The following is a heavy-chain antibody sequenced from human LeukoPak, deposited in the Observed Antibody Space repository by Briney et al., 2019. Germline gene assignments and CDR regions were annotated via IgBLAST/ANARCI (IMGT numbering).Heavy chain of an antibody. J-gene: IGHJ4*02. CDR3: ARELITMVRGASVPNY. Sequence: ASVKVSCKASGYTFTSYYMHWVRQAPGQGLEWMGIINPSGGSTSYAQKFQGRVTMTRDTSTSTVYMELSSLRSEDTAVYYCARELITMVRGASVPNYWGRGTLVTVSS. V-gene: IGHV1-46*01. D-gene: IGHD3-10*01. CDR1: GYTFTSYY. CDR2: INPSGGST.